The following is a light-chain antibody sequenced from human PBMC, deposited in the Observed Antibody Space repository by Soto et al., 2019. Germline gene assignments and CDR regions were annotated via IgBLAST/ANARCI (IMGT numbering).Light chain of an antibody. CDR2: GAS. V-gene: IGKV3-20*01. Sequence: EIVLTQSPGTLSLSPGERATLSCRASQSVSSSSLAWYQQKPGQAPRLLIYGASSRATGIPDRFSGSGSGTDFTLTINRLEPEDFAVYYCQQYDNSSLTFGGGTKVEIK. CDR3: QQYDNSSLT. CDR1: QSVSSSS. J-gene: IGKJ4*01.